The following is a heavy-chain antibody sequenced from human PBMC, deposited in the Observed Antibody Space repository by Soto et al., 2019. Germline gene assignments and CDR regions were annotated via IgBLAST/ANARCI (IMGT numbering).Heavy chain of an antibody. Sequence: GESLKISCKGSGYSFTSYWISWVRQMPGKGLEWMGRIDPSDSYTNYSPSFQGHVTISADKSISTAYLQWSSLKASDTAMYYRARHGYSYGHQNWFDPWGQGTLVTVSS. CDR2: IDPSDSYT. V-gene: IGHV5-10-1*01. D-gene: IGHD5-18*01. CDR1: GYSFTSYW. J-gene: IGHJ5*02. CDR3: ARHGYSYGHQNWFDP.